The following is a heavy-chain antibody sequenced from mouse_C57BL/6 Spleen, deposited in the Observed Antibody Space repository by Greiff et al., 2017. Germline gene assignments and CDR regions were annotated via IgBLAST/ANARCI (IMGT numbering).Heavy chain of an antibody. CDR1: GYTFTDHT. Sequence: QVQLQQSDAELVKPGASVKISCKASGYTFTDHTIHWMKQRPEQGLEWIGYIYPRDGSTKYNEKVKGKATLTADKSSSTAYMRLNSLTSEDSAVDFCATRRVAYWYFDVWGTGTTVTVSS. J-gene: IGHJ1*03. D-gene: IGHD1-1*02. V-gene: IGHV1-78*01. CDR2: IYPRDGST. CDR3: ATRRVAYWYFDV.